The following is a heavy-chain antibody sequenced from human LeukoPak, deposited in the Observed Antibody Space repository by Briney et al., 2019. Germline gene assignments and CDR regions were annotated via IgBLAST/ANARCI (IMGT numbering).Heavy chain of an antibody. Sequence: GGSLRLSCAASGFTFSSYGTHWVRQAPGKGLEWVAFIRYDGSNKYYADSVKGRFTISRDNSKNTLYLQMNSLGAEDTAVYYCAKDAGANWKPLYFDYWGQGTLVTVSS. D-gene: IGHD1-1*01. V-gene: IGHV3-30*02. CDR3: AKDAGANWKPLYFDY. J-gene: IGHJ4*02. CDR2: IRYDGSNK. CDR1: GFTFSSYG.